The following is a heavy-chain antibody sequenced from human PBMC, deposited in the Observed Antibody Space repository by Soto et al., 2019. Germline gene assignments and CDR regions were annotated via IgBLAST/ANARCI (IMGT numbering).Heavy chain of an antibody. CDR2: ISAYNGNT. Sequence: AAVKVSFKASGYTFTSYGISWVGQAPGREREWMGWISAYNGNTNYAQKLQGRVTMTTDTSTSTAYMELRSLRSDDTAVYYCARVPRGSSLRYFAWTLDYWGQGTLVTVSS. J-gene: IGHJ4*02. CDR3: ARVPRGSSLRYFAWTLDY. CDR1: GYTFTSYG. V-gene: IGHV1-18*04. D-gene: IGHD3-9*01.